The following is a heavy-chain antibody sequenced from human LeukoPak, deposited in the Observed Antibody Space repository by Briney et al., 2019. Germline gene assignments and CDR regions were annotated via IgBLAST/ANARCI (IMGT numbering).Heavy chain of an antibody. CDR3: ARDAYRFYYGMDV. V-gene: IGHV3-53*01. D-gene: IGHD5-18*01. Sequence: PGGSLRLSCAASGFTVSSNYMSWVRQAPGKGLEWVSVIYSGGSTYYADSVKGRFTISRDNSKNTLYLQMNRLRAEDTAVYYCARDAYRFYYGMDVWGHGTPVTVSS. CDR2: IYSGGST. J-gene: IGHJ6*02. CDR1: GFTVSSNY.